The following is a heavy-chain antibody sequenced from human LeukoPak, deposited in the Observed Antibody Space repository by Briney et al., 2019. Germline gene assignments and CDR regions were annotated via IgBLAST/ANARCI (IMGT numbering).Heavy chain of an antibody. V-gene: IGHV3-30*01. D-gene: IGHD1-26*01. Sequence: GGSPRLSCAASGFTFSSYAMHWVRQAPGKGLEWVAVISYDGSNKYYADSVKGRFTISRDNSKNTLYLQMNSLRAEDTAVYYCARGVGFTFDYWGQGTLVTVSS. CDR2: ISYDGSNK. J-gene: IGHJ4*02. CDR1: GFTFSSYA. CDR3: ARGVGFTFDY.